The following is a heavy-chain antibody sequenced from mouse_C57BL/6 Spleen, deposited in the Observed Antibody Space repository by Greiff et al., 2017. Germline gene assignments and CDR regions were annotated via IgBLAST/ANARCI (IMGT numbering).Heavy chain of an antibody. CDR1: GFTFSSYA. D-gene: IGHD1-1*01. CDR3: TRGEFITTVVATRYYAMDY. CDR2: ISSGGDYI. V-gene: IGHV5-9-1*02. J-gene: IGHJ4*01. Sequence: EVKVEESGEGLVKPGGSLKLSCAASGFTFSSYAMSWVRQTPEKRLEWVAYISSGGDYIYYADTVKGRFTISRDNARNTLYLQMSSLKSEDTAMYYCTRGEFITTVVATRYYAMDYWGQGTSVTVSS.